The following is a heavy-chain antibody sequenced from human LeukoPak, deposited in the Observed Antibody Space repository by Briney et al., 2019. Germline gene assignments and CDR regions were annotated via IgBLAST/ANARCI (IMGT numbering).Heavy chain of an antibody. Sequence: GGSLRLSCVVSGFTFSNWWMSWVRQAPGKGLEYVSAINSNGGSTYYANSVKGRFTISRDNSKNTLYLQMGSLRAEDMAVYYCARVSSRRDSSSWNGYDYWGQGTLVTVSS. CDR1: GFTFSNWW. CDR2: INSNGGST. V-gene: IGHV3-64*01. D-gene: IGHD6-13*01. J-gene: IGHJ4*02. CDR3: ARVSSRRDSSSWNGYDY.